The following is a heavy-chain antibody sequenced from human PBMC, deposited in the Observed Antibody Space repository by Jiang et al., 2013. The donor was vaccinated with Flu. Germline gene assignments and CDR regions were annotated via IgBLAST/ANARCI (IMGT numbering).Heavy chain of an antibody. J-gene: IGHJ4*02. V-gene: IGHV1-69*04. CDR1: GGTFSSYA. CDR3: ARDEVDYYDSRAYYFDY. D-gene: IGHD3-22*01. CDR2: IIPILGIA. Sequence: GAEVKKPGSSVKVSCKASGGTFSSYAISWVRQAPGQGLEWMGRIIPILGIANYAQKFQGRVTITADKSTSTAYMELSSLRSEDTAVYYCARDEVDYYDSRAYYFDYWGQGTLVTV.